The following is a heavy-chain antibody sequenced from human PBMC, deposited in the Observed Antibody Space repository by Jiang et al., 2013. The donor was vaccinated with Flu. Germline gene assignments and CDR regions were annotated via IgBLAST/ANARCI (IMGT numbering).Heavy chain of an antibody. J-gene: IGHJ4*02. CDR2: IDWDDDK. CDR3: ARTLSIIGITDN. D-gene: IGHD1-7*01. V-gene: IGHV2-70*11. Sequence: LEWLARIDWDDDKYYNTSLKTRLTISKDTSKNQVVLTMTNMDPVDTATYYCARTLSIIGITDNWGQGTLVTVSS.